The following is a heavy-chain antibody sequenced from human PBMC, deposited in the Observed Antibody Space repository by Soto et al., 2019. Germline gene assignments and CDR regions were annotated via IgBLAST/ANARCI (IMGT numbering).Heavy chain of an antibody. CDR2: MNPNSGNT. V-gene: IGHV1-8*01. CDR1: GYTFTSYD. Sequence: ASVKVACKASGYTFTSYDINWVRQATGQGLEYLGWMNPNSGNTGYVQKFQGRVTMTRDTSISTAYMELSSLRSEDTAVYFCARGVKYGAYSRWFDPWG. D-gene: IGHD4-17*01. CDR3: ARGVKYGAYSRWFDP. J-gene: IGHJ5*02.